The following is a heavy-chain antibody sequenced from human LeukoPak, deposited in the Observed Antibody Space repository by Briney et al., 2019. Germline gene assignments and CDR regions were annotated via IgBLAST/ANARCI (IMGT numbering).Heavy chain of an antibody. CDR1: GFTLSSCW. J-gene: IGHJ4*02. D-gene: IGHD4/OR15-4a*01. CDR3: ARGPDYLTDY. CDR2: INQDGSVE. Sequence: GGSLRLSCAASGFTLSSCWMTWFRQAPGKGLEWVANINQDGSVERFVDSVKGRFTISKDNAKNSLYLQMNSLRVEDTAVYYWARGPDYLTDYWGRGALVTVSS. V-gene: IGHV3-7*01.